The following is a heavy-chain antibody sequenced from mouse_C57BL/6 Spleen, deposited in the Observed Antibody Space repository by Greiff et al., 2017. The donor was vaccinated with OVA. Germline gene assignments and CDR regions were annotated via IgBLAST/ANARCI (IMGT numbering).Heavy chain of an antibody. CDR1: GYTFTSYW. Sequence: QVQLQQPGAELVKPGASVKLSCKASGYTFTSYWMHWVKQRPGQGLEWIGMIHPNSGSTNYNEKFKSKATLTVDKSSSTAYMQLSSLTSEDSAVYYCARFTTVVARNFDGWGKGTTLTVSS. D-gene: IGHD1-1*01. CDR2: IHPNSGST. V-gene: IGHV1-64*01. J-gene: IGHJ2*01. CDR3: ARFTTVVARNFDG.